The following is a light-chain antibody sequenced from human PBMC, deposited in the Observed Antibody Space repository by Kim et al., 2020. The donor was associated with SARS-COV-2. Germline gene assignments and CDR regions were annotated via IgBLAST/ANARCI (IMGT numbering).Light chain of an antibody. CDR1: SSNVGRHY. J-gene: IGLJ2*01. CDR2: RNN. CDR3: AAWDDSLSGVV. V-gene: IGLV1-47*01. Sequence: QRVTNSCYGSSSNVGRHYMYWNQQPPGTAPKLLISRNNQRPSGVPDRFSGSRSGTSASLAISGLRSEDEADYYCAAWDDSLSGVVFGGGTQLTVL.